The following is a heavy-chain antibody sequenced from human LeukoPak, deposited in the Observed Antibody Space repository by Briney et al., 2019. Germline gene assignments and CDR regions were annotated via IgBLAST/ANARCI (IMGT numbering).Heavy chain of an antibody. CDR2: IYYSGST. CDR3: ARDHEGASWYPPYYYYYYMDV. CDR1: GGSISSYY. J-gene: IGHJ6*03. V-gene: IGHV4-59*01. D-gene: IGHD6-13*01. Sequence: PSETLSLTCTVSGGSISSYYWSWIRQPPGKGLEWIGYIYYSGSTNYNPSLKSRVTISVDTSKNQFSPKLSSVTGADTAVYYCARDHEGASWYPPYYYYYYMDVWGKGTTVTVSS.